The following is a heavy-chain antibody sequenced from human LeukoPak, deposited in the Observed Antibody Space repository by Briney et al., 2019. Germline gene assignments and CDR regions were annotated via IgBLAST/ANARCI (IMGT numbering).Heavy chain of an antibody. V-gene: IGHV3-7*01. CDR3: ARDQYSSGFAYYYYYGMDV. Sequence: QAGGSLRLSCAASGFTFSSYAMSWVRQAPGKGLEWVTNIKQDGSEKYYVDSVKGRFTISRDNAKNSLYLRMNSLRAEDTAVYYCARDQYSSGFAYYYYYGMDVWGQGTTVTVSS. D-gene: IGHD6-19*01. CDR2: IKQDGSEK. J-gene: IGHJ6*02. CDR1: GFTFSSYA.